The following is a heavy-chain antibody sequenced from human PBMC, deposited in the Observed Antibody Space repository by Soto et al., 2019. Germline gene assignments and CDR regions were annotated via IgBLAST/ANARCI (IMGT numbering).Heavy chain of an antibody. CDR2: ISGSGGST. Sequence: GGSLRLSCAASGFTFSSYAMSWVRQAPGKGLEWVSAISGSGGSTYYADSVKGRFTISRDNSKNTLDLQMNSLRAEDTDVYYCAKAPGHDYGDYGFLTPYSAFDIWGQGTMVTVSS. CDR1: GFTFSSYA. CDR3: AKAPGHDYGDYGFLTPYSAFDI. D-gene: IGHD4-17*01. V-gene: IGHV3-23*01. J-gene: IGHJ3*02.